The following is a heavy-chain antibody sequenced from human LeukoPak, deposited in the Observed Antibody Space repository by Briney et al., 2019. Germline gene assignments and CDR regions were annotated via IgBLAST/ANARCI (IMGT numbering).Heavy chain of an antibody. CDR2: ISYDGSNK. CDR3: ARDWQLARGQFDY. V-gene: IGHV3-30-3*01. CDR1: GFTFSSYA. J-gene: IGHJ4*02. D-gene: IGHD6-6*01. Sequence: GGSLRLSCAASGFTFSSYAMHWVRQAPGKGLEWVAVISYDGSNKYYADSVKGRFTISRDNSKNTLYLQMNSLRAEDTAVYYCARDWQLARGQFDYWGQGTLVTVSP.